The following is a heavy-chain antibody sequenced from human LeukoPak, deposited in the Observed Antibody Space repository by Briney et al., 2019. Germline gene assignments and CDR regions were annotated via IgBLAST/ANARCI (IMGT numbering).Heavy chain of an antibody. CDR1: GGSISSYY. D-gene: IGHD3-16*02. V-gene: IGHV4-59*01. J-gene: IGHJ4*02. Sequence: SETLSLTCPVSGGSISSYYWSWIRQPPGKGLEWIGYIYYSGSTNYNPSLKSRVTISVDTSKNQFSLKLSSVTAADTAVYYCARARCFDYWGQGTLVTVSS. CDR2: IYYSGST. CDR3: ARARCFDY.